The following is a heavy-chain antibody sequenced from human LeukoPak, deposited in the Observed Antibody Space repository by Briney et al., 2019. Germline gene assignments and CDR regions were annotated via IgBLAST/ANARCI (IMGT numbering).Heavy chain of an antibody. CDR2: IRYDGSNK. J-gene: IGHJ5*02. V-gene: IGHV3-30*02. CDR1: GFTFSSYG. CDR3: ARDSAAAGRRDWFDP. D-gene: IGHD6-13*01. Sequence: GGSLRLSCAASGFTFSSYGMHWVRQAPGKGLEWVAFIRYDGSNKYYADSVKGRFTISRDNSKNTLYLQMNSLRAEDTAVYYCARDSAAAGRRDWFDPWGQGTLVTVSS.